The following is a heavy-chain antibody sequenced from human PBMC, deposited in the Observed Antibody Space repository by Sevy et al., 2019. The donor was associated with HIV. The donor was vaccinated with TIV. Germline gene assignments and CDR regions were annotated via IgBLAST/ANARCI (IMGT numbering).Heavy chain of an antibody. CDR1: GFTFSNYA. D-gene: IGHD6-13*01. CDR3: AKEVTSSRTGAAGDY. J-gene: IGHJ4*02. V-gene: IGHV3-23*01. CDR2: ISGSGDST. Sequence: GGSLRLSCPASGFTFSNYAMSWVRQAPGKGLRWVSAISGSGDSTYYADSVKGRFTVSRDNSKNTLHLQMNSLRAEDTAVYYSAKEVTSSRTGAAGDYWGQGTLVTVSS.